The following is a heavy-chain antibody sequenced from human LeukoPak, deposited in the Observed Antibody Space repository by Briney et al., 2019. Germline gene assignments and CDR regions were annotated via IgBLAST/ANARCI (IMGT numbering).Heavy chain of an antibody. CDR2: ICPDGTVT. Sequence: PGGSLRLSCAASGFTFSSYSMNWVRHAPGKGPMWVSRICPDGTVTNYADSVKARFIISRDNARNTVYLQMNSLRVEDTAVYYCVRDFRSADYWGQGTLVTVSS. CDR1: GFTFSSYS. CDR3: VRDFRSADY. V-gene: IGHV3-74*01. J-gene: IGHJ4*02.